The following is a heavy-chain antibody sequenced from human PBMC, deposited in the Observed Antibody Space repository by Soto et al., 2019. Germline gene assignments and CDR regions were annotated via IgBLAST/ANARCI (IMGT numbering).Heavy chain of an antibody. Sequence: GGSLRLSCAASGFTFSSYAMSWVRQAPGKGLEWVSAISGSGGSTYYADSVKGRFTISRDNSKNTLYLQMNSLRAEDTAVYYCAKDTGTRFWSGYRIPVDYFDYRGQGTLVTVSS. CDR2: ISGSGGST. CDR3: AKDTGTRFWSGYRIPVDYFDY. V-gene: IGHV3-23*01. D-gene: IGHD3-3*01. CDR1: GFTFSSYA. J-gene: IGHJ4*02.